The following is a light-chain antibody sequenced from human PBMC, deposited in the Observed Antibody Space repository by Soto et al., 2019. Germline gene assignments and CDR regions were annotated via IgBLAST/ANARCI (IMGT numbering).Light chain of an antibody. CDR3: RQRSNWKGLT. CDR1: QSVSSY. Sequence: EIVLTQSPATLSLSPGERATLSCRASQSVSSYLAWYQQKPGQAPRLLIYDASNRATGIPARFSGSGSGTDFTLTISSLEPEDFAVYDCRQRSNWKGLTFGPGTKVDIK. CDR2: DAS. V-gene: IGKV3-11*01. J-gene: IGKJ3*01.